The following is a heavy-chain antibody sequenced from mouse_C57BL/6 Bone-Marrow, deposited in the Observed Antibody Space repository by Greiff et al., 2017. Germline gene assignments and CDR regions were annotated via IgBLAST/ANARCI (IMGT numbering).Heavy chain of an antibody. CDR1: GYTFTDYY. CDR3: ARKGDYDWFAY. Sequence: QVQLQQSGAELVRPGASVKLSCKASGYTFTDYYINWVKQRPGQGLEWIARIYPGSGNTYYNEKFKGKATLTAEKSSSTAYMQLSSLTSEDSAVYFCARKGDYDWFAYWGQGTLVTVSA. D-gene: IGHD2-4*01. V-gene: IGHV1-76*01. CDR2: IYPGSGNT. J-gene: IGHJ3*01.